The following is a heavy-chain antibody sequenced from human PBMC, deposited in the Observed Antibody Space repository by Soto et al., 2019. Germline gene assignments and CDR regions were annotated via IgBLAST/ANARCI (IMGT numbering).Heavy chain of an antibody. CDR3: ARVGRDSSGYYPPLYYYGMDV. J-gene: IGHJ6*02. D-gene: IGHD3-22*01. V-gene: IGHV1-69*02. CDR1: GGTFSSYT. Sequence: QVQLVQSGAEVKKPGSSVKVSCKASGGTFSSYTISWVRQAPGQGLEWMGRIIPILGIANYAQKFQGRVTITADKSTSTAYMELSSLRSEDTAVYYCARVGRDSSGYYPPLYYYGMDVWGQGTTVTVSS. CDR2: IIPILGIA.